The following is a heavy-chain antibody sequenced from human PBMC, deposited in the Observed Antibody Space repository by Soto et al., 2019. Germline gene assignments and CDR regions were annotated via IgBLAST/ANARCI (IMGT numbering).Heavy chain of an antibody. J-gene: IGHJ4*02. CDR1: GGTFSSYA. V-gene: IGHV1-69*06. Sequence: SVKVSCKASGGTFSSYAISWVRQAPGQGLEWMGGIIPIFGTANYAQKFQGRVTITADKSTSTAYMELSSLRSEDTAVYYCASYYYDSSGLWAPFDYWGQGTLVTVSS. CDR2: IIPIFGTA. D-gene: IGHD3-22*01. CDR3: ASYYYDSSGLWAPFDY.